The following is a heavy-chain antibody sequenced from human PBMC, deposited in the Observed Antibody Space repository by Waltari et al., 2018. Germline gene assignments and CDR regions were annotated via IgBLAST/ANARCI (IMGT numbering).Heavy chain of an antibody. CDR1: GGSISSSSYY. CDR2: IYYSGST. Sequence: QLQLQESGPGLVKPSETLSLTCTVSGGSISSSSYYWGWIRQPPGKGLEWIGSIYYSGSTYYSPCPQSRFTISVDTSENQFSLKLSSVTVADTAVYYCARFVVPAASGLGLEDYSGQGTLVTVSA. D-gene: IGHD2-2*01. J-gene: IGHJ4*02. V-gene: IGHV4-39*01. CDR3: ARFVVPAASGLGLEDY.